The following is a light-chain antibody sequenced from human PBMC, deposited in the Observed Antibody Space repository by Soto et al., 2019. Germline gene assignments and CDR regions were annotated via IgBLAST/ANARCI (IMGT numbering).Light chain of an antibody. CDR1: SSDIGAYIY. Sequence: QSVLTQPASLSGAPGQSVTISCTGTSSDIGAYIYVSWYQQHPGKAPKLMISEVSRRPSGVPERFSGSKSGNTASLTVSGLQADDEAHYYCSSYAGSNNFVFGTGTKVTV. CDR2: EVS. J-gene: IGLJ1*01. CDR3: SSYAGSNNFV. V-gene: IGLV2-8*01.